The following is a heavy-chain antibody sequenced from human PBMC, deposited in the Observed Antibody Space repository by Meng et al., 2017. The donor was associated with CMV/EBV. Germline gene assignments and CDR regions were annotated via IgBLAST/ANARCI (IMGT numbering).Heavy chain of an antibody. D-gene: IGHD1-7*01. CDR3: ATYIGNYINWYFDL. V-gene: IGHV1-2*02. J-gene: IGHJ2*01. CDR1: GYTFTGYY. CDR2: INPNSGGT. Sequence: QLQLLQSGAEVTKPGASVKVSCKASGYTFTGYYMHWVRQAPGQGLEWMGWINPNSGGTNYAQKFQGRVTMTRDTSISTAYMELSRLRSDDTAVYYCATYIGNYINWYFDLWGRGTLVTVSS.